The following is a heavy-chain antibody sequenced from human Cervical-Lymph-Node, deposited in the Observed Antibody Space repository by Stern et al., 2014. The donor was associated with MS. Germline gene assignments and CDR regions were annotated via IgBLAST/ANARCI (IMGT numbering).Heavy chain of an antibody. CDR3: ARPLGDCGGGTCYSDFDY. CDR1: GFMFSYYA. D-gene: IGHD2-15*01. V-gene: IGHV3-30*04. CDR2: ISHDGRNK. Sequence: VQLVESGGGVVQPGRSLRLSCAASGFMFSYYALHWVRQAPGKGLEWVAVISHDGRNKNYAESVKGRFTISRDNSKNTLYLQMNSLRPEDTAVYFCARPLGDCGGGTCYSDFDYWGQGTLVTVSS. J-gene: IGHJ4*02.